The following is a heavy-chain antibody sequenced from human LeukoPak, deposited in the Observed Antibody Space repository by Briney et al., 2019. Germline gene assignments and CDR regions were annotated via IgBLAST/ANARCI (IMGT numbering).Heavy chain of an antibody. CDR1: GFTVSSNY. Sequence: GGSLRLSCAASGFTVSSNYMSWVRQAPGKGLEWVSVIYSGGSAYYADSVKGRFTISRDNSKNTLYLQMSSLRAEDTAVYYCAGDPIENGDLDYLDSWGQGTLVIVSS. CDR2: IYSGGSA. J-gene: IGHJ4*02. V-gene: IGHV3-53*01. D-gene: IGHD2-21*02. CDR3: AGDPIENGDLDYLDS.